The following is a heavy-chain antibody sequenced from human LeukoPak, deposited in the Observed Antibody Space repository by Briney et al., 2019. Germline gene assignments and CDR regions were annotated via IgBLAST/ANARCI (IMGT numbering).Heavy chain of an antibody. D-gene: IGHD5-18*01. V-gene: IGHV1-69*01. CDR3: ARDILDQRYSYGYHGMDV. J-gene: IGHJ6*02. CDR1: GGTFSSYA. CDR2: IIPIFGTA. Sequence: GSSVTVSCTASGGTFSSYAISWVRQAPGQGLEWMGGIIPIFGTANYAQKFQGRVTITADESTSTAYMELSSLRSEDTAVYYCARDILDQRYSYGYHGMDVWGQGTTVTVSS.